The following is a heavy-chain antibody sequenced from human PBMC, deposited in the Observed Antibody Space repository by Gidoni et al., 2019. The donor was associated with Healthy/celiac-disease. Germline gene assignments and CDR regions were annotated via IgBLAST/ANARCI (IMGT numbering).Heavy chain of an antibody. D-gene: IGHD3-10*01. J-gene: IGHJ4*02. CDR1: GFTFSAYH. CDR3: ARDGEHYYGSGSYYPYY. CDR2: ISSSGSTI. Sequence: QVQLVESGGGLVKPGGSRRLSWAAPGFTFSAYHMGWIRQAPGTGLEWVSYISSSGSTIYYADSVKGRFTISRDNAKNSLYLQMNSLRAEDTAVYYCARDGEHYYGSGSYYPYYWGQGTLVTVSS. V-gene: IGHV3-11*01.